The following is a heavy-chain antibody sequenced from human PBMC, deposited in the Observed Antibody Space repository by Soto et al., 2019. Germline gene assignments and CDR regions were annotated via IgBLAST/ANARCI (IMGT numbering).Heavy chain of an antibody. D-gene: IGHD3-3*01. CDR2: IYYSGST. CDR1: GGSISSYY. CDR3: ARDHLEDGPSYYYYYMDV. V-gene: IGHV4-59*01. Sequence: SETLSLTCTVSGGSISSYYWSWIRQPPGKGLEWIGYIYYSGSTNYNPSLKSRVTISVDTSKNQFSLKLSSVTAADTAVYYCARDHLEDGPSYYYYYMDVWGKGTTVTVSS. J-gene: IGHJ6*03.